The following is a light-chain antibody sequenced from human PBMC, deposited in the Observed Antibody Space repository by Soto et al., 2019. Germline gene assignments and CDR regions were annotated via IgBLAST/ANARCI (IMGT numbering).Light chain of an antibody. CDR3: HQRQSWPRT. Sequence: EIVLAQSPATLSSFPVDRVTLSCMASQYINTRLAWYQHRPGQAPRLLIYQTSIRAAGIPARFSASGSGTDFTLTISDVQPEDFALYYCHQRQSWPRTFGQGTKVDI. CDR1: QYINTR. CDR2: QTS. V-gene: IGKV3-11*01. J-gene: IGKJ1*01.